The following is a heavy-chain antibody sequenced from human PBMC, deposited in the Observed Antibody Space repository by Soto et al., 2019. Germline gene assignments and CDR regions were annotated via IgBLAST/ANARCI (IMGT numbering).Heavy chain of an antibody. D-gene: IGHD3-10*01. CDR1: GFTFDDYG. J-gene: IGHJ6*03. CDR3: ARSGGAYYYMDV. CDR2: INWNGGST. Sequence: GGSLVLSCAASGFTFDDYGMSWVRQAPGKGLEWVSGINWNGGSTGYADSVKGRFTIYRDNAKNSLYLQMNSLRAEDTALYHCARSGGAYYYMDVWGKGTTVTVSS. V-gene: IGHV3-20*01.